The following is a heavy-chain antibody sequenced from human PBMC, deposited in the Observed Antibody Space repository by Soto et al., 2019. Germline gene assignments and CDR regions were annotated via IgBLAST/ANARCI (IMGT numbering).Heavy chain of an antibody. CDR1: GGSFSGYY. V-gene: IGHV4-34*01. J-gene: IGHJ5*02. Sequence: SETLSLTCAVYGGSFSGYYWTWIRQPPGTGLEWIGEINHSGSTNYNPSLKSRVTISVDTSKNQFSLKLSSVTAADTAVYYCARARSPATNWFDPWGQGTLVTVSS. CDR3: ARARSPATNWFDP. D-gene: IGHD6-6*01. CDR2: INHSGST.